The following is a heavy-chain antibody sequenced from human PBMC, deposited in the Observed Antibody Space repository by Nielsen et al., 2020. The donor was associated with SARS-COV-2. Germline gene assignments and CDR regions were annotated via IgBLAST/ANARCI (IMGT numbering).Heavy chain of an antibody. D-gene: IGHD2-15*01. J-gene: IGHJ6*02. CDR3: AKVRYCAGASCDPYYYYGMDV. CDR1: GESISSRSYY. Sequence: SETLSLTCTVSGESISSRSYYWGWIRQPPGKGLEWIGSIYSSGSTYYTPSLKSRVTISVDTSKNQFSLNLSSVTAADTAVYYCAKVRYCAGASCDPYYYYGMDVWGQGTTVTVSS. V-gene: IGHV4-39*07. CDR2: IYSSGST.